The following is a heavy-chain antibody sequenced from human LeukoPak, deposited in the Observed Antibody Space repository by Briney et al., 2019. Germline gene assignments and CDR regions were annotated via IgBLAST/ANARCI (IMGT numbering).Heavy chain of an antibody. CDR3: ARTPTIVGATSFDY. V-gene: IGHV1-2*02. CDR2: INPNSGGT. CDR1: GYTFTGYY. Sequence: ASVKVSCKASGYTFTGYYMHWVRQAPGQGLEWMGWINPNSGGTNYAQKFQGGVTMTRDTSISTAYMELSRLRSDDTAVYYCARTPTIVGATSFDYWGQGTLVTISS. D-gene: IGHD1-26*01. J-gene: IGHJ4*02.